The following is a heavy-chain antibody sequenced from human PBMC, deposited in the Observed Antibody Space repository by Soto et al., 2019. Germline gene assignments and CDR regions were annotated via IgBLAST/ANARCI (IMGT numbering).Heavy chain of an antibody. V-gene: IGHV3-7*01. J-gene: IGHJ5*02. CDR1: GFTFSSYW. D-gene: IGHD6-19*01. CDR3: ARDIAVAENWFDR. Sequence: EVQLVESGGGLVQPGGSPRLSCAASGFTFSSYWMSWVRQAPGKGLEWVANIKQDGSEKYYVDSVKGRFTISRDNAKNSLYLQKSRLRADDTAVYYCARDIAVAENWFDRWGQGTLVPVSS. CDR2: IKQDGSEK.